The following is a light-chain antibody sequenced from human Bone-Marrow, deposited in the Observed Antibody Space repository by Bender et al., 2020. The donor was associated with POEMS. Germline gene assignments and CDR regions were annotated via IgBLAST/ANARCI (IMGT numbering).Light chain of an antibody. CDR1: SSNIGAHA. V-gene: IGLV1-44*01. J-gene: IGLJ2*01. CDR3: CSLSSTGTPL. Sequence: QSVLTQPPSASGTPGQRVTISCSGGSSNIGAHAVNWYQHLPGTAPKLLIYSSHRRPSEVPDRFSGSKSGNTASLIISGLQGEDEADYYCCSLSSTGTPLFGGGTKLTVL. CDR2: SSH.